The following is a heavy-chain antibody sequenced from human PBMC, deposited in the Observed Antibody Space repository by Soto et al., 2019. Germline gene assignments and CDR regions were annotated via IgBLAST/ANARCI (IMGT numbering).Heavy chain of an antibody. CDR1: GFTFNSYG. D-gene: IGHD3-16*02. CDR2: ISYDGSDK. CDR3: SKDLDGLQGLVDSSFCFDY. V-gene: IGHV3-30*18. Sequence: GGSLRLSCAASGFTFNSYGMHWVRQAPGKGLEWVAVISYDGSDKYYADSVKGRFTISRDNSKNTLYLQMNSLRAEDTAVYYCSKDLDGLQGLVDSSFCFDYWGQGTLVTAPQ. J-gene: IGHJ4*02.